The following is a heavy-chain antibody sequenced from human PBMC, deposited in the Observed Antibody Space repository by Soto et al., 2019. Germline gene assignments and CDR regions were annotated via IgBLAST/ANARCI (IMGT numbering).Heavy chain of an antibody. V-gene: IGHV4-39*01. Sequence: QLQLQESGPGLVKPSETLSLTCTVSGGSISSSSYYWGWIRQPPGKGLEWIGSIYYSGSTYYNPSLKSRVTISVDTSKNQFYLKLSSVTAADTAVYYCARTYTYYYDSSGYYDAFDIWGQGTMVTVSS. CDR3: ARTYTYYYDSSGYYDAFDI. D-gene: IGHD3-22*01. CDR2: IYYSGST. CDR1: GGSISSSSYY. J-gene: IGHJ3*02.